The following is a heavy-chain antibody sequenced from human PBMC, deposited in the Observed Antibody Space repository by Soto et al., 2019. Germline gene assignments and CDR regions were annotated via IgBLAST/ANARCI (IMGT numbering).Heavy chain of an antibody. J-gene: IGHJ4*02. CDR2: ISYTGST. V-gene: IGHV4-59*01. CDR3: ARGPGASRSYHYYFDY. CDR1: GGPLKSDY. Sequence: SETLSLTCPVSGGPLKSDYWSWIRQPPGKGLEWIGYISYTGSTKYNPSLRSRVTISLDTSKHHFSLKLSSVTAADTAVYYCARGPGASRSYHYYFDYWGQGTLVTVYS. D-gene: IGHD3-10*01.